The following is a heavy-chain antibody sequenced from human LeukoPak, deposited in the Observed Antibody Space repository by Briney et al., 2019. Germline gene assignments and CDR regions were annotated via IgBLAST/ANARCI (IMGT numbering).Heavy chain of an antibody. J-gene: IGHJ4*02. Sequence: SETLSLTCAVDGGSFSGYYWSWIRQPPGKGLEWIGEINHSGSTNYNPSLKSRVTISVDTSKNQFSLKLSSVTAADTAVYYCALKDTAMVTAYIDYWGQGTLVTVSS. CDR2: INHSGST. D-gene: IGHD5-18*01. CDR1: GGSFSGYY. V-gene: IGHV4-34*01. CDR3: ALKDTAMVTAYIDY.